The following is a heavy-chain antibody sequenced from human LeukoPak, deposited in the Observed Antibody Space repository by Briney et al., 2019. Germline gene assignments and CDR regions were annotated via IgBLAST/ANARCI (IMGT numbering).Heavy chain of an antibody. D-gene: IGHD3-16*01. Sequence: SETLSLTCTVSGGSISSYYWSWIRQPPGKGLEWIGYIYYSGSTNYNPSLKSRVTMSVDTSKNQFSLKLSSVTAADTAVYYCATFGGYYDGWGQGTLVTVSS. CDR3: ATFGGYYDG. CDR1: GGSISSYY. CDR2: IYYSGST. J-gene: IGHJ4*02. V-gene: IGHV4-59*12.